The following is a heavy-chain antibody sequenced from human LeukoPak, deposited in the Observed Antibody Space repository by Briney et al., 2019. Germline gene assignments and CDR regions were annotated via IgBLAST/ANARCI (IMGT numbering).Heavy chain of an antibody. J-gene: IGHJ4*02. CDR1: GGSISSGSYY. D-gene: IGHD2-2*03. Sequence: SETLSLTCTVSGGSISSGSYYWSWIRQPAGKGLEWIGRIYTSGSTNYNPSLKSRVTISVDTSKNQFSLKLSSVTAADTAVYYCAREVGSAARAPFDYWGQGTLVTVSS. CDR2: IYTSGST. CDR3: AREVGSAARAPFDY. V-gene: IGHV4-61*02.